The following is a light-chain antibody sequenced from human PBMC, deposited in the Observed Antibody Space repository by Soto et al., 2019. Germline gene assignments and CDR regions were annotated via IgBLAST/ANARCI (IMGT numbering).Light chain of an antibody. V-gene: IGLV2-14*01. CDR1: SSDVGGYNH. Sequence: QSALTQPASVSGSPGQSITISCTGTSSDVGGYNHVSWYQQHPGKAPKVIIYDVTYRPSGASNRFSASKSGNTASLSISGLQAEDEADYYCSSYSSSSTLVFGTGTKLTVL. J-gene: IGLJ1*01. CDR2: DVT. CDR3: SSYSSSSTLV.